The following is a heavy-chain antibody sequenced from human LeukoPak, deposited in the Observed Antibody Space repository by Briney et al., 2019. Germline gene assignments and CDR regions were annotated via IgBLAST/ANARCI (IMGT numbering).Heavy chain of an antibody. V-gene: IGHV3-23*01. J-gene: IGHJ3*01. Sequence: PGGSLRLSCAASGITFSSYAMNWVRQAPGKGLEWVSAISGSGGGAYYADSVKGRFTISRDDSKNTLYLQMNSLRDEDTARYYCAKIRAPAYDVWGQGTMVTVSS. CDR3: AKIRAPAYDV. D-gene: IGHD3-3*02. CDR1: GITFSSYA. CDR2: ISGSGGGA.